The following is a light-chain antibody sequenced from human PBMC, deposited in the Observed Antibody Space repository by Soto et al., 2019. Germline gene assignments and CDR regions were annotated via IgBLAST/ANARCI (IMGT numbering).Light chain of an antibody. V-gene: IGKV3-11*01. CDR2: LAS. Sequence: EIVLTQSPATLSLSPGERATLSCRASQSVSSYLAWYQQKPGQAPRRLIYLASNRATGIPARFSGSGSGTDFTLTISRREPEDFAVYYCQQRTSWPPSFGPGTKVDIK. CDR1: QSVSSY. CDR3: QQRTSWPPS. J-gene: IGKJ3*01.